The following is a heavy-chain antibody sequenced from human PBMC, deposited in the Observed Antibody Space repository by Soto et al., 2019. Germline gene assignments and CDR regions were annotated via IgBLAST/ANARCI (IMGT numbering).Heavy chain of an antibody. CDR2: ISYDGSNK. V-gene: IGHV3-30*18. CDR1: GFTFSSYG. Sequence: GGSLRLSCAASGFTFSSYGMHWVRQAPGKGLEWVAVISYDGSNKYYADSVKGRFTISRDNSKNTLYLQMNSLRAEDTAVYYCAKFRGYSGYDLSSGPLDAFDIWGQGTMVTVSS. D-gene: IGHD5-12*01. CDR3: AKFRGYSGYDLSSGPLDAFDI. J-gene: IGHJ3*02.